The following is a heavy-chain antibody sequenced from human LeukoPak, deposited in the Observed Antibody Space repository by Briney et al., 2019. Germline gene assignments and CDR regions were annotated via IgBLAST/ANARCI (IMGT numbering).Heavy chain of an antibody. CDR1: GYIFTSYD. D-gene: IGHD2-15*01. Sequence: GASVEVSCKASGYIFTSYDINWVRQATGQGLEWMGWMNPNSGNTGYTQKFQGRVTMTRNTSISTAYMELSSLRSEDTAVYYCARKDEIHSFDYWGQGTLVTVSS. CDR3: ARKDEIHSFDY. CDR2: MNPNSGNT. J-gene: IGHJ4*02. V-gene: IGHV1-8*01.